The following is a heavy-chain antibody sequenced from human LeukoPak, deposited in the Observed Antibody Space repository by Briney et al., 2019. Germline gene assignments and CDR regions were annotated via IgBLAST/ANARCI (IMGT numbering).Heavy chain of an antibody. CDR1: GYTFTSSD. J-gene: IGHJ4*02. V-gene: IGHV1-8*01. D-gene: IGHD5-24*01. Sequence: ASVKVSCKASGYTFTSSDINWVRQATGQGLEWMGWMNPNSGNTGYAQKFQGRVTMTRNTSMSTAYMELSSLRSEDTAVYYCARGLLRWLRHFDYWGQGTLVTVSS. CDR3: ARGLLRWLRHFDY. CDR2: MNPNSGNT.